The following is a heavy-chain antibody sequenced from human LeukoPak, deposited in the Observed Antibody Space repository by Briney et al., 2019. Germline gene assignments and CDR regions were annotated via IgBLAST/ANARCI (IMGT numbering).Heavy chain of an antibody. J-gene: IGHJ3*02. Sequence: GESLKISCQASGYSFAAFWIDWVRQVPGKGLEWMGIIYPGDSDTRYSPSFQGQVNISADKSINTAYLQWSSLKASDTAIYYSARHNYGLNSAGFHIWGRGTMVSVSS. CDR1: GYSFAAFW. V-gene: IGHV5-51*01. CDR2: IYPGDSDT. CDR3: ARHNYGLNSAGFHI. D-gene: IGHD4-17*01.